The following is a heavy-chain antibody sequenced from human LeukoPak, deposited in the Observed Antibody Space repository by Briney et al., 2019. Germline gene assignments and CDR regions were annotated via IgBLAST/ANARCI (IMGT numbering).Heavy chain of an antibody. D-gene: IGHD2/OR15-2a*01. Sequence: GGSLRLSCAASGFTFNGSAMHWVRQASGKGLEWVGRIRSKANSYATAYAASVKGRFTISRDDSKNTAYLQMNSLKTEDTAVYYCTRFRNIASLYGMDVWGQGTTVTVSS. CDR3: TRFRNIASLYGMDV. CDR1: GFTFNGSA. V-gene: IGHV3-73*01. J-gene: IGHJ6*02. CDR2: IRSKANSYAT.